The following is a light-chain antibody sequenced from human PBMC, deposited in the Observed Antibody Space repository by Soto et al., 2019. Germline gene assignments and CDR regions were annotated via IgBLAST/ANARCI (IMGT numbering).Light chain of an antibody. CDR1: QSLVHSDGNIY. CDR2: KVS. CDR3: MQGTHWPWT. V-gene: IGKV2-30*02. Sequence: DVVMTQSPLSLPVTLGQPASISCRSSQSLVHSDGNIYLNWFQQRPGQSPRRLIYKVSNRDSGVPDRISGSGSGTDFTLKISRVEAEDVGVYYCMQGTHWPWTFGQGTKVEIK. J-gene: IGKJ1*01.